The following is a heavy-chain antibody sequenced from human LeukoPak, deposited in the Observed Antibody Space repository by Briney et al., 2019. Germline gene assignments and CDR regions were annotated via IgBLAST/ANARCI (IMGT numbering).Heavy chain of an antibody. D-gene: IGHD2-2*01. CDR2: INWNGGST. Sequence: GGSLRLSCAASGFTFDDYGMSWVRQAPGKGLEWVSGINWNGGSTGYADSVKGRFTISRDNSKNTLYLQMNSLRAEDTAVYYCAGQRVVPAASYAFDTWGQGTMVTVSS. J-gene: IGHJ3*02. CDR1: GFTFDDYG. CDR3: AGQRVVPAASYAFDT. V-gene: IGHV3-20*04.